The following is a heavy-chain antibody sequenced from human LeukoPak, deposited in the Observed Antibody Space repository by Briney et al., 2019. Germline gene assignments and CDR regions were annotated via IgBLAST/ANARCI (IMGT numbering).Heavy chain of an antibody. D-gene: IGHD1-1*01. CDR3: ARMGHDILVPSGMDV. J-gene: IGHJ6*02. Sequence: GGSLRLSCAASGFTFSNRSMSWVRQAPGKGLEWVSRINNDGSCTSYADSVKGRFTISRDNAKNTLYVQMNSLRAEDTAVYYCARMGHDILVPSGMDVWGQGTTVTVSS. V-gene: IGHV3-74*01. CDR1: GFTFSNRS. CDR2: INNDGSCT.